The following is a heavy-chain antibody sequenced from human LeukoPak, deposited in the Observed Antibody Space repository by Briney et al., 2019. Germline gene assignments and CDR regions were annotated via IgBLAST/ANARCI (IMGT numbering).Heavy chain of an antibody. CDR2: INSDGSST. D-gene: IGHD2-15*01. CDR3: ARAVVVAAIDY. J-gene: IGHJ4*02. Sequence: GGSLRLSCAASGFTFSSYWKHWVRQAPGKGLVWVSRINSDGSSTSYADSVKGRFTISRDNAKNTLYLQMNSLRAEDTAVYYCARAVVVAAIDYWGQGTLVTVSS. CDR1: GFTFSSYW. V-gene: IGHV3-74*01.